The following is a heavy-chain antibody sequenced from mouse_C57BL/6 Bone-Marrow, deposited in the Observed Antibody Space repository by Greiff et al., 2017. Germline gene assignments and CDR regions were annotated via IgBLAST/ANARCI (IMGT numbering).Heavy chain of an antibody. J-gene: IGHJ4*01. CDR3: ASYYYGSSHYAMDY. D-gene: IGHD1-1*01. CDR1: GYTFTSYW. V-gene: IGHV1-55*01. CDR2: IYPGSGST. Sequence: QVQLQQPGAELVKPGASVKMSCKASGYTFTSYWITWVKQRPGQGLEWIGDIYPGSGSTNYNEKFKSKATLTVDTSSSTAYMQLSSLTSEDSAVYYGASYYYGSSHYAMDYWGQGTSVTVSS.